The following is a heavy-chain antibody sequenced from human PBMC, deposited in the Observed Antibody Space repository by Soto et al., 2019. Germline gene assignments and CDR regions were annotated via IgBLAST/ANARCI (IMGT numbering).Heavy chain of an antibody. CDR1: GFSFGSCS. Sequence: GGSLRLSCAASGFSFGSCSLSWVRPAPGKGPECVSTISGSDGKTFYSDAVKGRFSISKYTSKRTLYLQMXRPTSDNTGIYYCARWSYLDYRRQGIPVPVS. CDR3: ARWSYLDY. V-gene: IGHV3-23*01. J-gene: IGHJ4*02. CDR2: ISGSDGKT. D-gene: IGHD3-3*01.